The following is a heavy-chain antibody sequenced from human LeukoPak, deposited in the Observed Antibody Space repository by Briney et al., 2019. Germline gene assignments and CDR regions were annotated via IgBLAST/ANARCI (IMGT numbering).Heavy chain of an antibody. CDR3: ARYLPGYYYGMDV. CDR1: GFTFSSYW. CDR2: ISYDGSNK. J-gene: IGHJ6*02. D-gene: IGHD1-14*01. V-gene: IGHV3-30*03. Sequence: GGSLRLSCAASGFTFSSYWMSWVRQTPGKGLEWVAVISYDGSNKYYADSVKGRFTISRDNSKNTLYLQMNSLRAEDTAVYYCARYLPGYYYGMDVWGQGTTVTVSS.